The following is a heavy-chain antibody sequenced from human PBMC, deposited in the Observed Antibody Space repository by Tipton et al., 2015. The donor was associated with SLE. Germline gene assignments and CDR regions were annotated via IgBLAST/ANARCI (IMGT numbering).Heavy chain of an antibody. Sequence: GLVKPSETLSLTCNVSGGSITNDAYYWSWIRQSPGKGLEWIGYIYYDGNSHYNPSLKSRLSISVDTSKNQFSLKLSSVTAADTAVYYCARDGGGDYGFDPGGKGTLVTVSS. CDR3: ARDGGGDYGFDP. CDR2: IYYDGNS. J-gene: IGHJ5*02. D-gene: IGHD4-17*01. CDR1: GGSITNDAYY. V-gene: IGHV4-31*03.